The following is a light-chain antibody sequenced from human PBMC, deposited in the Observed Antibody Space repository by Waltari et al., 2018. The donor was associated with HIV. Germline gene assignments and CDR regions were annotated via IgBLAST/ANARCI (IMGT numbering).Light chain of an antibody. V-gene: IGLV2-8*01. CDR3: TSYAGSNNLI. Sequence: QSALTQPPSASGSPGQSVTISCTGTSSDVGAYNYVSWYQQHPGQAPKLMIEEVTKVPSGVLDRFSGSKSGNTASLTVAGLQAEDEADYYCTSYAGSNNLIFGGGTKLTVL. CDR2: EVT. J-gene: IGLJ2*01. CDR1: SSDVGAYNY.